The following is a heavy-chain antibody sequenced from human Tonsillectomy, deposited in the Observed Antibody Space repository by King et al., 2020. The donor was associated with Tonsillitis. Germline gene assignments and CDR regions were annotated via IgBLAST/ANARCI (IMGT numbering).Heavy chain of an antibody. CDR2: SYYIGST. CDR1: GDSIRSYY. D-gene: IGHD3-10*01. Sequence: VQLQESGPGLVKPSETLSLTCSVSGDSIRSYYWSWIRQPPGKGLEWIGYSYYIGSTTYNPSLKSRVTISVDTSKSQFSLKLSSVTAADTAVYYCARGTLWFGVWGKGTTVIVSS. J-gene: IGHJ6*04. CDR3: ARGTLWFGV. V-gene: IGHV4-59*01.